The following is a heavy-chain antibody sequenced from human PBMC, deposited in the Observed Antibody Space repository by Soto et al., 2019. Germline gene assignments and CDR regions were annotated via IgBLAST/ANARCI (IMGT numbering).Heavy chain of an antibody. CDR3: ARGGYSSGWY. J-gene: IGHJ1*01. CDR2: VGGGGDS. CDR1: GFTFNNYA. V-gene: IGHV3-23*01. Sequence: EVQLLESGGGLVQPGGSLRLSCATSGFTFNNYAMSWVRQAPGKGLEWVSAVGGGGDSYYADSVKGRFTISRDNSKNTLYLQMNSLSAEDTAIYYCARGGYSSGWYWGRGALVTVSS. D-gene: IGHD6-19*01.